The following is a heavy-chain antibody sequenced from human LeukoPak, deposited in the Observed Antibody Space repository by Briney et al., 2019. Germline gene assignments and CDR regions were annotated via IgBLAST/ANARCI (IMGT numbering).Heavy chain of an antibody. J-gene: IGHJ6*02. CDR3: ARDSTMVRGVSGMDV. CDR2: IFYSGST. CDR1: GGSISSGGYY. V-gene: IGHV4-31*03. D-gene: IGHD3-10*01. Sequence: SETLSLTCTVSGGSISSGGYYWSWVRQHPGKGLEWIGYIFYSGSTYYNPSPKSRVTISVDTSKNQFSLKLSSVTAADTAVYYCARDSTMVRGVSGMDVWGQGTTVTVSS.